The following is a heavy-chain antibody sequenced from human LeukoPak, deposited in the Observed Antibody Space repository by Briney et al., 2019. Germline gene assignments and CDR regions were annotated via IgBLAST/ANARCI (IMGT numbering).Heavy chain of an antibody. CDR3: AKSFRSTSLDY. V-gene: IGHV3-23*01. J-gene: IGHJ4*02. CDR1: GFTFRSYG. CDR2: INGSGDST. D-gene: IGHD2-2*01. Sequence: GGSLRLSCAASGFTFRSYGMTWVRQAPGKGLEWVSAINGSGDSTYYADSVKGRFTISRDNSRNTLYLQMNSLRAGDTAVYYCAKSFRSTSLDYWGQGTLVTVSS.